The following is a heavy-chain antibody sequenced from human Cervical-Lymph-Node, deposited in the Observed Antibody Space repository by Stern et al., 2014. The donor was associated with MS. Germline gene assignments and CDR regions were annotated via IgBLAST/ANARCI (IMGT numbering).Heavy chain of an antibody. CDR3: ARAAYSTSSYNY. Sequence: VQLVESGAEVKKPGSSVKVSCKASGGTFNTNVISWVRQAPGQGLEWMGGIIPIFGTALYAQKFPGRVTITAHESTRAVYMELSSLRSEDTAVYYCARAAYSTSSYNYWGQGTLVIVSS. CDR2: IIPIFGTA. D-gene: IGHD6-6*01. V-gene: IGHV1-69*01. CDR1: GGTFNTNV. J-gene: IGHJ4*02.